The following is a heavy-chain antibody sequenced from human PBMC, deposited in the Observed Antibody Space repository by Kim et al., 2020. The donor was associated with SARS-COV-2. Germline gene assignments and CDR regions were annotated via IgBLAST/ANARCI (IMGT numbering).Heavy chain of an antibody. V-gene: IGHV7-4-1*02. CDR1: GYTLSKFN. CDR2: INTNTGNP. D-gene: IGHD1-26*01. J-gene: IGHJ4*02. Sequence: ASVKVSCKASGYTLSKFNINWVRQAPGQGLEWMGWINTNTGNPTYAKGFTGRFVFSLDTSASTAHLQISSLEVEDTAVYYCGRIIVGATDYWGQGTLVTVSS. CDR3: GRIIVGATDY.